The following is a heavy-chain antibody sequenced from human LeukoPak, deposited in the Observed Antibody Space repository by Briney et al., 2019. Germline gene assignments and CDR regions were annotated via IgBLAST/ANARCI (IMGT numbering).Heavy chain of an antibody. CDR3: ARDERSSAWEFDH. CDR2: VYYSGST. CDR1: GASISAYY. V-gene: IGHV4-59*01. D-gene: IGHD6-19*01. J-gene: IGHJ4*02. Sequence: SETLSLTCTVSGASISAYYWGWFRQPPGKGLEWVGWVYYSGSTNYHPSLRGRVSISVDRSKNQLSLKLMSVTAADTAVYYCARDERSSAWEFDHWGQGTLVTVSS.